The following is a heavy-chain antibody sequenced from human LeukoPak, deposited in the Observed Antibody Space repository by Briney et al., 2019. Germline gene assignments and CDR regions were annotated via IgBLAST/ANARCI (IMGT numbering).Heavy chain of an antibody. CDR2: IVVGSGNT. Sequence: SVKVSCKASGFTFTSSAVQWVRQARGQRLEWIGWIVVGSGNTNYAQKFQERVTITRDMSTSTAYMELSSLRSEDTAVYYCARDRIYGSGTNYYYYYGMDVWGQGTTVTVSS. CDR1: GFTFTSSA. J-gene: IGHJ6*02. CDR3: ARDRIYGSGTNYYYYYGMDV. V-gene: IGHV1-58*01. D-gene: IGHD3-10*01.